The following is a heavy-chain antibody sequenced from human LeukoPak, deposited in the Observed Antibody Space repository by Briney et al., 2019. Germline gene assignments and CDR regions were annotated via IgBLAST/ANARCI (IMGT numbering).Heavy chain of an antibody. J-gene: IGHJ1*01. V-gene: IGHV4-38-2*01. CDR3: ARGRGGSGDRVIFDS. CDR1: GHSIRSASY. CDR2: IYHSGNT. D-gene: IGHD1-26*01. Sequence: SQTLSLTCDVSGHSIRSASYRGWIRQPPGKGLEWIGSIYHSGNTYYNSSLKSRLIISIDTAKNPISLKLSSVAAADTAMCYCARGRGGSGDRVIFDSWGQGSVVTISS.